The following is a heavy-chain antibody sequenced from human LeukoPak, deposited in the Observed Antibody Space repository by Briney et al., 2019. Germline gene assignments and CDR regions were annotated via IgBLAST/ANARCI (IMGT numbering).Heavy chain of an antibody. J-gene: IGHJ4*02. CDR2: IYSGGST. V-gene: IGHV3-53*01. Sequence: GGSLRLSCAASGFTVSSDYMSWVRQAPGKGLEWVSVIYSGGSTYYADSVKGRFTISRDNSKNTLYLQMNSLRAEDTAVYYCVRDWGYDSSGYWQKYFDSWGQGTLVTVSS. CDR3: VRDWGYDSSGYWQKYFDS. CDR1: GFTVSSDY. D-gene: IGHD3-22*01.